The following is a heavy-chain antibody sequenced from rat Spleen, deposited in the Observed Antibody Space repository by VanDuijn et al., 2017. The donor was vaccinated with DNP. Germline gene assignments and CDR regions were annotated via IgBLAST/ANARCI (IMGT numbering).Heavy chain of an antibody. V-gene: IGHV2-1*01. D-gene: IGHD1-12*02. CDR1: GFSLTSNS. CDR3: ARSQGYYYDGSYYPFAY. CDR2: IWSGGST. Sequence: QVQLKESGPGLVQPSQTLSLTCTVSGFSLTSNSVHWVRQPPGKGLEWVGAIWSGGSTDYNSVLKSRLSISRDTSKSQVFLKMDSVQTEDTAMYFCARSQGYYYDGSYYPFAYWGQGILVTVSS. J-gene: IGHJ3*01.